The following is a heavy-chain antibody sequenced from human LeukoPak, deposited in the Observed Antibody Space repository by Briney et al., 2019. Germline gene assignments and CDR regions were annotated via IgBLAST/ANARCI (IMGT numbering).Heavy chain of an antibody. Sequence: PSETLSLTCTVSGGSISSGGYYWSWIRQHRGKGLEWIGYIYYSGSTYYNPSLKSRVTISVDTSKNQFSLKLSSVTAADTAVYYCARVGSGYYYGFDYWGQGTLVTVSS. D-gene: IGHD3-22*01. V-gene: IGHV4-31*03. J-gene: IGHJ4*02. CDR3: ARVGSGYYYGFDY. CDR1: GGSISSGGYY. CDR2: IYYSGST.